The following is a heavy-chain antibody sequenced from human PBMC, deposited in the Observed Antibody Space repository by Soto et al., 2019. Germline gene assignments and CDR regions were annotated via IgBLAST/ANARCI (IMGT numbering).Heavy chain of an antibody. CDR1: GGTFSSYT. J-gene: IGHJ6*03. D-gene: IGHD2-15*01. Sequence: SVKVSCKASGGTFSSYTIRWVRQAPGQGLEWMRRIIPILGIANYAQKFQGRVTITADKSTSTAYMELSSLRSEDTAVYYCARDLGYCSGGSCYSSDYYYYMDVWGKGTTVTVSS. V-gene: IGHV1-69*04. CDR3: ARDLGYCSGGSCYSSDYYYYMDV. CDR2: IIPILGIA.